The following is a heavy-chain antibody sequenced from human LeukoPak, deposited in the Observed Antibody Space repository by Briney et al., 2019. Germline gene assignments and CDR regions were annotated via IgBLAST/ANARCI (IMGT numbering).Heavy chain of an antibody. D-gene: IGHD3-22*01. V-gene: IGHV3-23*01. J-gene: IGHJ4*02. CDR2: ISGSGGST. CDR1: GFTFSSYA. CDR3: AAHPITMIVVVPDY. Sequence: GGSLRLSCAASGFTFSSYAMSWVRQAPGKGLEWVSAISGSGGSTYYADSVKGRFTISRDNSKNTLYLQMNSLRAEGTAVYYCAAHPITMIVVVPDYWGQGTLVTVSS.